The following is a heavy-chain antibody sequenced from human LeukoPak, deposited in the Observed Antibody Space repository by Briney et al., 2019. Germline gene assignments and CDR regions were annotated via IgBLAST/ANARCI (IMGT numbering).Heavy chain of an antibody. Sequence: SETLSLTCTVSGGSVSSYYWSWIRQPPGKGLEWIGYIYSSENTKYNSSLESRVTMSLDTCKNQFFLKLSSVTAADTAVYYCARFHSGPSGWYVLWYFDLWGRGTLVTVSS. CDR3: ARFHSGPSGWYVLWYFDL. CDR1: GGSVSSYY. V-gene: IGHV4-4*09. D-gene: IGHD6-19*01. CDR2: IYSSENT. J-gene: IGHJ2*01.